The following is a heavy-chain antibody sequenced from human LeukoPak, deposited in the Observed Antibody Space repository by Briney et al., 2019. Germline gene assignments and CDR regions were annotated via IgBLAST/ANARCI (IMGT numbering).Heavy chain of an antibody. CDR2: ISGSGGST. J-gene: IGHJ4*02. CDR1: GFTFSSYA. Sequence: GGSLRLSCAASGFTFSSYAMSWVRQAPGKGLEWVSAISGSGGSTYYADSVKGRFTISRDNSKNTLYLQMNSLRAEDTAVYCCAKDEKQWLVRNFDTGAREPWSPSPQ. V-gene: IGHV3-23*01. D-gene: IGHD6-19*01. CDR3: AKDEKQWLVRNFDT.